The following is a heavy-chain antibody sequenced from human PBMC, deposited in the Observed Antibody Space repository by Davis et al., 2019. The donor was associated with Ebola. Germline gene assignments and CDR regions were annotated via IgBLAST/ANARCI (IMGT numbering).Heavy chain of an antibody. CDR3: TRDSTYYYDSSGYHWDYYYYYGMDV. CDR2: IRSKAYGGTT. CDR1: GFTFSSYG. J-gene: IGHJ6*02. D-gene: IGHD3-22*01. V-gene: IGHV3-49*04. Sequence: GESLKISCAASGFTFSSYGMHWVRQAPGTGLEWVGFIRSKAYGGTTEYAASVKGRFTISRDDSKSIAYLQMNSLKTEDTAVYYCTRDSTYYYDSSGYHWDYYYYYGMDVWGQGTTVTVSS.